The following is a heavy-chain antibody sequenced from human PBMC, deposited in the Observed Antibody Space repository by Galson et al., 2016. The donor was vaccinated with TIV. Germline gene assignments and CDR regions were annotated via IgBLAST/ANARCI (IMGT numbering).Heavy chain of an antibody. D-gene: IGHD3-16*02. Sequence: SLRLSCAASGFNFSDYYMTWVRRAPGKGLEWIAYISASGNTISYPDSVKGRFTVSRDNPKNSVFLQMNNLRVDDTAVYYCSRGPGRDYAWTTYRYSSAYYFEYWGQGTLVPVST. V-gene: IGHV3-11*01. J-gene: IGHJ4*02. CDR2: ISASGNTI. CDR1: GFNFSDYY. CDR3: SRGPGRDYAWTTYRYSSAYYFEY.